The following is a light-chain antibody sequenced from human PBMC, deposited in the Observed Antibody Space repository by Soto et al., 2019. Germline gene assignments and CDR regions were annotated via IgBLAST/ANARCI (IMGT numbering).Light chain of an antibody. CDR2: EVT. CDR1: SSDIGPYNY. J-gene: IGLJ1*01. V-gene: IGLV2-14*01. Sequence: QSALTQPASVSGSPGQSITISCIGTSSDIGPYNYVSWYQQHPDKAPKLILYEVTSRPSGASDRFSGSKSGNAAFLTISGLQAEDEADYYCSSYSSSATPYVFGTGTKVTVL. CDR3: SSYSSSATPYV.